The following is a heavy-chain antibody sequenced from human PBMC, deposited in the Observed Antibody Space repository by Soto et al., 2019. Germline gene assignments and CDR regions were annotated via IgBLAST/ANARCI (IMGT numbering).Heavy chain of an antibody. D-gene: IGHD6-13*01. CDR3: AREVNSSWYTKKKRGSFDY. J-gene: IGHJ4*02. CDR2: ISSSSSTI. V-gene: IGHV3-48*01. CDR1: GFTFSSYS. Sequence: EVQLVESGGGLVQPGGSLRLSCAASGFTFSSYSMNWVRQAPGKGLEWVSYISSSSSTIYYADSVKGRFTISRDNDKNSLYLQMNSLRAEDTAVYYCAREVNSSWYTKKKRGSFDYWGQGTLVTVSS.